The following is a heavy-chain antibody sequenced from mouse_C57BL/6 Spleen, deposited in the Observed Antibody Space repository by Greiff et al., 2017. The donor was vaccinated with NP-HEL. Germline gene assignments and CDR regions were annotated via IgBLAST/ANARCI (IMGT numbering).Heavy chain of an antibody. D-gene: IGHD1-1*01. J-gene: IGHJ4*01. V-gene: IGHV3-6*01. CDR1: GYSITSGYY. CDR2: ISYDGSN. CDR3: ATKDITTYAMDY. Sequence: DVQLQESGPGLVKPSQSLSLTCSVTGYSITSGYYWNWIRQFPGNKLEWMGYISYDGSNNYNPSLKNRISITRDTSKNQFFLKLNSVTTEDTATYYCATKDITTYAMDYWGQGTSVTVSS.